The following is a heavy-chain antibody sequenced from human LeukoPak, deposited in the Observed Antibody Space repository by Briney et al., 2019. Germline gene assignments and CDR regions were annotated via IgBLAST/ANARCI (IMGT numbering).Heavy chain of an antibody. CDR3: ARGRGWPRGWIDL. Sequence: GGSLRLSCAASGFTFNTYLMSWVRQAPGKGLEWVANIKHDGSEKDSVGSVKGRFTISRDNGNNSAYLQMNSLRVEDTAVYYCARGRGWPRGWIDLWGQGTPVTVSS. CDR1: GFTFNTYL. D-gene: IGHD6-19*01. J-gene: IGHJ5*02. CDR2: IKHDGSEK. V-gene: IGHV3-7*01.